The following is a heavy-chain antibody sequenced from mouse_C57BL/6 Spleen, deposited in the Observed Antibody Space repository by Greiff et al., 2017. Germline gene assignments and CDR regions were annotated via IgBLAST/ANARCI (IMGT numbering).Heavy chain of an antibody. CDR3: ARPNYYGSSSWFAY. Sequence: DVKLQESGPGLVKPSQSLSLTCSVTGYSITSGYYWNWIRQFPGNKLEWMGYISYDGSNNYNPSLKNRISITRDTSKNQFFLKLNAVTTEDTATYYCARPNYYGSSSWFAYWGQGTLVTVSA. CDR2: ISYDGSN. D-gene: IGHD1-1*01. J-gene: IGHJ3*01. CDR1: GYSITSGYY. V-gene: IGHV3-6*01.